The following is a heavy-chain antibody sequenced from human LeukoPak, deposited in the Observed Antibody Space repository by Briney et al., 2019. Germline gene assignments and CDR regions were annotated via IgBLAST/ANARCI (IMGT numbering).Heavy chain of an antibody. CDR2: ISSNGGST. CDR3: AAHNTYYYDSSGKLGDY. J-gene: IGHJ4*02. CDR1: GFTFSRYS. V-gene: IGHV3-64*01. D-gene: IGHD3-22*01. Sequence: PGGSLRLSCAASGFTFSRYSMHWVRQAPGKGLEYVSAISSNGGSTYYANSVKGRFTISRDNSKNTLYLQMGSLRAEDMAVYYCAAHNTYYYDSSGKLGDYWGQGTLVTVSS.